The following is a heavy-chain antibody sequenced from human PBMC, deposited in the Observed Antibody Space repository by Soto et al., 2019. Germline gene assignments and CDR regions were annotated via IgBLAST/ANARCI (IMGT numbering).Heavy chain of an antibody. Sequence: SDTLFLTCAVYGGSISSNKWWSWVRQPPGKGLELIGEISHSGSTNYNPSLTSHITISLDKSKNQFALKLTSVTAAASFAYSCAGHAHIVFVPSSLRANDVWGQGSRLT. D-gene: IGHD2-21*01. CDR1: GGSISSNKW. J-gene: IGHJ6*02. V-gene: IGHV4-4*02. CDR3: AGHAHIVFVPSSLRANDV. CDR2: ISHSGST.